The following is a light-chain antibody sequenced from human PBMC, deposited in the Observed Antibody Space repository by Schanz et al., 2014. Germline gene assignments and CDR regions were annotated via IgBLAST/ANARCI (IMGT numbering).Light chain of an antibody. Sequence: EIVLTQSPGTLSLSPGERATLSCRASQSVSSNYLAWYQQKPGQAPSLLISGASSRATGIPDRFSGSGSGTDFTLTINSLQPEDVATYYCQKYKSAPLTFGQGTRLEIK. J-gene: IGKJ5*01. V-gene: IGKV3-20*01. CDR3: QKYKSAPLT. CDR2: GAS. CDR1: QSVSSNY.